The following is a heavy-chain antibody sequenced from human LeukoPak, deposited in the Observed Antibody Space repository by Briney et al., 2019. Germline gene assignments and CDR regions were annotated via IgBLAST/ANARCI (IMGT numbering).Heavy chain of an antibody. CDR2: ISAYNGNT. CDR1: GYTFTSYG. CDR3: ASYYYDSSWHWFDP. V-gene: IGHV1-18*01. J-gene: IGHJ5*02. D-gene: IGHD3-22*01. Sequence: GASVKVSCKASGYTFTSYGISWVRQAPGQGREWMGWISAYNGNTNYAQKLQGGVTMTTDTSTSTAYMELRSLRSDDTAVYSCASYYYDSSWHWFDPWGQGTLVTVSS.